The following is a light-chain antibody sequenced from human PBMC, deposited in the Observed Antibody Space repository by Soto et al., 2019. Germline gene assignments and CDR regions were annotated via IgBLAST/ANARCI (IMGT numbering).Light chain of an antibody. CDR3: QQYVTLPRT. CDR2: GAS. J-gene: IGKJ1*01. Sequence: EIVLTQSPGTLSLSPGARATLSCRASQSVSSSYLAWYQQRPGQAPRLLIYGASSRATGIPDRFSGSGSGTDFTLTISRLEPEDFAVYYCQQYVTLPRTFGQGTKVEIK. V-gene: IGKV3-20*01. CDR1: QSVSSSY.